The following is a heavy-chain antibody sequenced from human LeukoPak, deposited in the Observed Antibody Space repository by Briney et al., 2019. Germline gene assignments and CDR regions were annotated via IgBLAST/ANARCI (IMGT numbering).Heavy chain of an antibody. J-gene: IGHJ6*02. CDR2: INPNSGGT. D-gene: IGHD3-10*01. Sequence: GASVKVSCKASGYTFTGYYMHWVRQAPGQGLEWMGWINPNSGGTNYAQKFQGRVTMTRDTSISTAYMKLSRLRSDDTAVYYSARELWFGESHYYGMDVWGQGTTVTVSS. CDR3: ARELWFGESHYYGMDV. CDR1: GYTFTGYY. V-gene: IGHV1-2*02.